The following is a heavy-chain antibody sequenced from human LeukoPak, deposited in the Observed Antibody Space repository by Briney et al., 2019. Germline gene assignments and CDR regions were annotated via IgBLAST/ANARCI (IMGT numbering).Heavy chain of an antibody. CDR1: GFTVGSNY. CDR2: IYGTGRT. J-gene: IGHJ5*02. D-gene: IGHD3-10*01. CDR3: VRNSYGSGSTPLGP. Sequence: HPGGSLRLSCAASGFTVGSNYMAWVRQAPGKGLEWVSAIYGTGRTYYADSVKGRFTISRDSSKNTLFLQMNRLRAEDTAMYYCVRNSYGSGSTPLGPWGQGTLVTVSS. V-gene: IGHV3-66*01.